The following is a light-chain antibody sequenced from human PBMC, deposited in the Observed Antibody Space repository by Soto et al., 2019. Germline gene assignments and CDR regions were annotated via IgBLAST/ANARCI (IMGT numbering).Light chain of an antibody. CDR2: LGS. CDR3: MQALQSPRT. V-gene: IGKV2-28*01. CDR1: QSLLHSNGYNF. J-gene: IGKJ1*01. Sequence: DIVMTQSPLSLPVTPGEAASISCRSSQSLLHSNGYNFLDWYLQKPGQSPQILINLGSNRSSGVPDRFSGSGSGTDCTLKISRVEAEDVGVYYCMQALQSPRTFGQGTKVEIK.